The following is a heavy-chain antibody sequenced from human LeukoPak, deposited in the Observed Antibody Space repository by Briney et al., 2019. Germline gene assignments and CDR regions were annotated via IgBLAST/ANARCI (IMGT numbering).Heavy chain of an antibody. Sequence: SETLSLTCTVSGYSISSGYYWGWIRQPPGKGLEWIGTIYHSGTTYYNPSLKSRVTIAVDTSKNQFSLKLSSVTAAHTAVYFCARERVATVVTSGLFDYWGQGTLVTVSS. CDR3: ARERVATVVTSGLFDY. V-gene: IGHV4-38-2*02. CDR1: GYSISSGYY. D-gene: IGHD4-23*01. CDR2: IYHSGTT. J-gene: IGHJ4*02.